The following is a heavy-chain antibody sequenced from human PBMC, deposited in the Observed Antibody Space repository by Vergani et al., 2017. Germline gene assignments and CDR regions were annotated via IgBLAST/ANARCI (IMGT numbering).Heavy chain of an antibody. CDR1: GFTFSSYA. Sequence: EVQLLESGGGLVQPGGSLRLSCGASGFTFSSYAMTWVRQAPGKGLEWVSTIKNDGGKSHYADSVKGRFTISRDNAKNSLFLQMSSLKVEDTGVYYCAREMSNEGFDYWGQGTRVTVS. CDR3: AREMSNEGFDY. CDR2: IKNDGGKS. V-gene: IGHV3-23*01. D-gene: IGHD4-11*01. J-gene: IGHJ4*02.